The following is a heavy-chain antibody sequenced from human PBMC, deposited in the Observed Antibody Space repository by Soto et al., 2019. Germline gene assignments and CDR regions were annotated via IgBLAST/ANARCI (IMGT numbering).Heavy chain of an antibody. CDR2: ISSSSSYT. Sequence: PGGSLRLSCVASGLTLSNYVMTWVRQAPGKGLEWVSYISSSSSYTNYADSVKGRFTISRDNAKNSLYLQMNSLRAEDTAVYYCARVPAAGTSYYFDYWGQGTLVTVSS. D-gene: IGHD6-13*01. V-gene: IGHV3-11*06. CDR1: GLTLSNYV. CDR3: ARVPAAGTSYYFDY. J-gene: IGHJ4*02.